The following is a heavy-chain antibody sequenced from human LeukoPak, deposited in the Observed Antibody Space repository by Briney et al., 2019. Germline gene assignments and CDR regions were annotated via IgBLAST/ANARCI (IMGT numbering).Heavy chain of an antibody. CDR2: IYYSGST. V-gene: IGHV4-61*08. CDR3: ARHDYDSSGYHTGKLLFYFDY. D-gene: IGHD3-22*01. J-gene: IGHJ4*02. Sequence: SETLSLTCTVSGGSISSGGYYWSWIRQHPGKGLEWIGYIYYSGSTNYNPSLKSRVTISVDTSKNQFSLKLSSVTAADTAVYYCARHDYDSSGYHTGKLLFYFDYWGQGTLVTVSS. CDR1: GGSISSGGYY.